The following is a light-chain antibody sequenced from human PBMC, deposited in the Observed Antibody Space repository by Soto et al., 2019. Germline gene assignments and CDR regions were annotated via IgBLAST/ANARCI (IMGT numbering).Light chain of an antibody. Sequence: EIVLTQSPATLSLSPGERATLSCRASQSVSSYLAWYQQKPGQAPRLLIYDASNRATGIPARFSGSGSGTGFTLTISSLEPEDFAVYYCQQRSNGPFTFGPGTKVDIK. CDR2: DAS. CDR1: QSVSSY. V-gene: IGKV3-11*01. J-gene: IGKJ3*01. CDR3: QQRSNGPFT.